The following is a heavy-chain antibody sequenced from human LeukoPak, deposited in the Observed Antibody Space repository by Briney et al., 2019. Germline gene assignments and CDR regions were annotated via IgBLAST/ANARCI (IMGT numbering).Heavy chain of an antibody. D-gene: IGHD1-26*01. V-gene: IGHV1-8*01. Sequence: ASVKASCKASGYTFTSYDINWVRQATGQGLEWMGWMNPNSGNTGYAQKFQGRVTMTRNTSISTAYMELSSLRSEDTAVYYCATESQASYYYGMDVWGQGTTVTVSS. CDR2: MNPNSGNT. CDR3: ATESQASYYYGMDV. CDR1: GYTFTSYD. J-gene: IGHJ6*02.